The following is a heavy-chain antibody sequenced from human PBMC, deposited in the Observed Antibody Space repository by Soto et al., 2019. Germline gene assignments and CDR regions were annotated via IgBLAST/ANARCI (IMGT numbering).Heavy chain of an antibody. V-gene: IGHV1-18*04. J-gene: IGHJ6*02. CDR2: ISAYNGNT. CDR3: ARLHGSGDLGYYFYCGMDV. D-gene: IGHD2-21*01. CDR1: GYTFTSYG. Sequence: QVQLVQSGAEVKKPGASVKVSCKASGYTFTSYGISWVRQAPGQGLEWMGGISAYNGNTNYAQKLQGRVTMTTDTTTSTAYMELRSLRSDDTAVYYCARLHGSGDLGYYFYCGMDVWGQGTTVTVSS.